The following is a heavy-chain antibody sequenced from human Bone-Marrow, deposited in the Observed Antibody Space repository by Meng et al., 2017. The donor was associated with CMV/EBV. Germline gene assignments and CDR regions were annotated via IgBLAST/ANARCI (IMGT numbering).Heavy chain of an antibody. CDR3: ARVSPPSGYSSGWYSNYYYYGMDF. V-gene: IGHV3-74*01. CDR1: GFTYSSYW. CDR2: ITSDVSTT. Sequence: GESLKISCAASGFTYSSYWMHWVRQAPGKGLLWVSSITSDVSTTTYADSVKGRFTISRDNAKNTLYLQMTSLRAEDTAVYYCARVSPPSGYSSGWYSNYYYYGMDFWGQGTTVTVSS. J-gene: IGHJ6*01. D-gene: IGHD6-19*01.